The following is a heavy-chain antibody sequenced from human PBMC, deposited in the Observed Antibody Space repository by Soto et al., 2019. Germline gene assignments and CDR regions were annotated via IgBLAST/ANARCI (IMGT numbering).Heavy chain of an antibody. D-gene: IGHD1-26*01. J-gene: IGHJ3*02. Sequence: SETLSLTCTVSGGSISSYYWTWIRQPPGKGLEWIGYIYYSGSTNYNPSLKSRVTISVDTSKNQFSLKLSSVTAADTAVYYCARDSSGATDAFDIWGQGTMVTVSS. V-gene: IGHV4-59*01. CDR1: GGSISSYY. CDR2: IYYSGST. CDR3: ARDSSGATDAFDI.